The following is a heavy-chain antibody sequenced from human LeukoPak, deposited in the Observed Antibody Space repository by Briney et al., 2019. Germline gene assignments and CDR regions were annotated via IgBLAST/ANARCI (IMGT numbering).Heavy chain of an antibody. Sequence: PSETLSLTCTVSGGSISSSSYSWGWIRQPPGKGLEWIGSIYYSGSTYYNPSLKSRVTISVDTSKNQFSLKLSSVTAADTAVYYCASRETNYYDSSGYADFDYWGQGTLVTVSS. V-gene: IGHV4-39*01. D-gene: IGHD3-22*01. J-gene: IGHJ4*02. CDR3: ASRETNYYDSSGYADFDY. CDR2: IYYSGST. CDR1: GGSISSSSYS.